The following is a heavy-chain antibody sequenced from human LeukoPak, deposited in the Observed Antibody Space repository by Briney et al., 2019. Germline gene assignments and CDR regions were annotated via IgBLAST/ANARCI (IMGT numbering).Heavy chain of an antibody. Sequence: GGSLRLSCAASGFTFSNYAMSWVRQAPGKGLEWVSAISGSGATTDYADSVMGRFTISRDNSKNTLYLQLDSLRAEDTAVYFCAKGLWGAYYYGMDVWGQGATVTVSS. CDR1: GFTFSNYA. CDR3: AKGLWGAYYYGMDV. J-gene: IGHJ6*02. D-gene: IGHD3-16*01. CDR2: ISGSGATT. V-gene: IGHV3-23*01.